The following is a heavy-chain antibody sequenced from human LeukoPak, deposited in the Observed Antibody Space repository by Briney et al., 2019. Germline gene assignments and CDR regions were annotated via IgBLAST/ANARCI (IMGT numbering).Heavy chain of an antibody. Sequence: PSETLSLTCTVSGGSFSSSSYYWGWIRQPPGKGLEWIGSVYSGTTYRNPSLKSRVAISVDTSKNQFSLKLSSVTAADTAVYYCARHHSNTLVWGKGTTVTVSS. CDR1: GGSFSSSSYY. J-gene: IGHJ6*04. V-gene: IGHV4-39*01. D-gene: IGHD2-15*01. CDR3: ARHHSNTLV. CDR2: VYSGTT.